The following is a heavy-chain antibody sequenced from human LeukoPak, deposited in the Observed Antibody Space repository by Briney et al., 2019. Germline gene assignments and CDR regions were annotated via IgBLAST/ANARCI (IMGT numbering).Heavy chain of an antibody. CDR3: TKDISPRLYSSSCPDY. Sequence: PGGSLRLSCAASGFTFDDYAMHWVRQAPGKGLEWVSLISGDGGSTYYADSVKGRFTISRDNSKNSLYLQMNSLRTEDTALYYCTKDISPRLYSSSCPDYWGQGTLVTVSS. CDR1: GFTFDDYA. V-gene: IGHV3-43*02. CDR2: ISGDGGST. J-gene: IGHJ4*02. D-gene: IGHD6-13*01.